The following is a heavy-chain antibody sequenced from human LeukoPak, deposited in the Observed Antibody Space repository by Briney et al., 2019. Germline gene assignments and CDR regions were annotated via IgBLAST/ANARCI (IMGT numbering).Heavy chain of an antibody. Sequence: SETLSLTCAVYGGSFSGYYWSWIRQPPGKGLEWIGEINHSGSTNYNPSLKSRVTISVDTSKNQFSLKLSSVTAADTAVYYCARRRSRRLTYFDYWGQGTLVTVSS. D-gene: IGHD6-25*01. CDR3: ARRRSRRLTYFDY. V-gene: IGHV4-34*01. CDR1: GGSFSGYY. CDR2: INHSGST. J-gene: IGHJ4*02.